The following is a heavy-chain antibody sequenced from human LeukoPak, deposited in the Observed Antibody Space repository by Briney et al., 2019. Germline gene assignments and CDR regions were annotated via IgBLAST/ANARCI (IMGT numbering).Heavy chain of an antibody. D-gene: IGHD5-12*01. J-gene: IGHJ6*02. CDR1: GGTFSSYT. Sequence: ASVKVSCKASGGTFSSYTISWVRQAPGQGLEWMGRIIPILGIANYAQKFQGRVTITADKSTSTAYMELSSLRSEDTAVYYCAGAEIGYGGHSLGSPYYYYGMDVWGQGTTVTVSS. V-gene: IGHV1-69*02. CDR3: AGAEIGYGGHSLGSPYYYYGMDV. CDR2: IIPILGIA.